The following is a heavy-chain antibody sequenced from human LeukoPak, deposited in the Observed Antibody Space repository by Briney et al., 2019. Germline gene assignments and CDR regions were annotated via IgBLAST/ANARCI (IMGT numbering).Heavy chain of an antibody. Sequence: PGRSLRLSCTASGFTFSSHGFHWVRQAPGKGLEWVTLIWYDGSKKYYRDSVKGRFTISRDDSKNTLYLQMDSLRAEDTAVYYCARDLGNFASGTAYFDSWGQGTLVTVSS. V-gene: IGHV3-33*01. J-gene: IGHJ4*02. D-gene: IGHD3-10*01. CDR1: GFTFSSHG. CDR3: ARDLGNFASGTAYFDS. CDR2: IWYDGSKK.